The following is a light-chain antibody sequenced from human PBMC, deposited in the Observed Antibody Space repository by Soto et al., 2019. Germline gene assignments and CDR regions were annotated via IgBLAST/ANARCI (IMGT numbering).Light chain of an antibody. CDR1: QSVSSSY. CDR3: QQYGSSPMYT. J-gene: IGKJ2*01. V-gene: IGKV3-20*01. Sequence: EIVLTHSQGTLSLSPGERATLSCRASQSVSSSYLAWYQQKPGQAPRLLIYCASSSATGIPDRFSGSGSGTDFTLTISRLEPEDFAVYYCQQYGSSPMYTFGQGTKLEIK. CDR2: CAS.